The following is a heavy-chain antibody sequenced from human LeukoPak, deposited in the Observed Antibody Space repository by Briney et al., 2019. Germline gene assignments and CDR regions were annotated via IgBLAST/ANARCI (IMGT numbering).Heavy chain of an antibody. CDR3: ARGSSYNWNVFDY. J-gene: IGHJ4*02. D-gene: IGHD1-20*01. CDR2: GYASGST. CDR1: GGSINSYY. V-gene: IGHV4-4*07. Sequence: SETLSLTCTVSGGSINSYYWTWLRQPAGKGLEWIGRGYASGSTNYNPSLTSRVTMSVDTSKSQLSLKLSSVTAADTAVYYCARGSSYNWNVFDYWGQGTLVTVSS.